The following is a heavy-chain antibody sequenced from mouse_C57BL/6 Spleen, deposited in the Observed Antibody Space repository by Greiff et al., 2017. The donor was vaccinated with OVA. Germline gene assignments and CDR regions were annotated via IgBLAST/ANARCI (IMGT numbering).Heavy chain of an antibody. D-gene: IGHD2-1*01. CDR1: GFTFSSYA. J-gene: IGHJ3*01. CDR3: TRDGNYGNPFAY. V-gene: IGHV5-9-1*02. Sequence: DVMLVESGEGLVKPGGSLKLSCAASGFTFSSYAMSWVRQTPEKRLEWVAYISSGGDYIYYADTVKGRFTISRDNARNTLYLQMSSLKSEDTAMYYCTRDGNYGNPFAYWGQGTLVTVSA. CDR2: ISSGGDYI.